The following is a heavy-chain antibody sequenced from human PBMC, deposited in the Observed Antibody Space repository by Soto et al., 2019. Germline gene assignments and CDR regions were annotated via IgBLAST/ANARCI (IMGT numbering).Heavy chain of an antibody. Sequence: SETLSLTCTVSGGSISNHYWSWIRQPPGKGLQRIGYIHNIGSTDFNPSLRSRVTISVDTSNNQFSLKLTSVAAADTAVYYCARGGWYLDYWGQGIQVTVSS. V-gene: IGHV4-59*11. D-gene: IGHD2-15*01. CDR2: IHNIGST. CDR3: ARGGWYLDY. CDR1: GGSISNHY. J-gene: IGHJ4*02.